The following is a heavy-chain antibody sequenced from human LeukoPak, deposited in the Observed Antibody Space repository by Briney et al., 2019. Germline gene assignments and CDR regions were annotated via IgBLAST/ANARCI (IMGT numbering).Heavy chain of an antibody. CDR2: IWYDGSKK. J-gene: IGHJ4*02. D-gene: IGHD2-8*02. V-gene: IGHV3-33*01. CDR3: ARYNTGSVDY. Sequence: GGSLRLSCAASGFTFSSYGMHWFRQAPGKGLEWVAVIWYDGSKKYYADSVKGRFTNSRDNSKNTLYLQMNSLRAEDTAVYYCARYNTGSVDYWGQGTLVTVSS. CDR1: GFTFSSYG.